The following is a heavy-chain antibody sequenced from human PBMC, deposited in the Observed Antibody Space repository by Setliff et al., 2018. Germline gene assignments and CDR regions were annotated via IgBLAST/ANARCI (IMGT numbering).Heavy chain of an antibody. V-gene: IGHV3-21*04. CDR3: VRDVLDSYYYYTDI. J-gene: IGHJ6*03. CDR2: IRSSTTYI. Sequence: PGGSLRLSCAASGFTFNTYNFNWVRQAPGKGLEWVSSIRSSTTYIYYADSVKGRFTFSRDNAKNSLYLQMNNLRAEDTAVYYCVRDVLDSYYYYTDIWGKGTTVTVSS. CDR1: GFTFNTYN.